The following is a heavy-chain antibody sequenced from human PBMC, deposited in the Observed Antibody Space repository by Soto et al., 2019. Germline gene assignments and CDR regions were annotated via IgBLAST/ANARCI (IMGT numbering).Heavy chain of an antibody. CDR1: DDSFIGAEYY. CDR3: ARGPAYIDGWRTFDL. Sequence: SETLSVTCTVSDDSFIGAEYYWSWIRQPLGKGPEWIGYTYYNGDTKYNPALRSRVTMSEDTSKNQFSLRLPSVTAADTAVYFCARGPAYIDGWRTFDLWGRGILVTVSS. J-gene: IGHJ4*02. V-gene: IGHV4-61*08. D-gene: IGHD6-19*01. CDR2: TYYNGDT.